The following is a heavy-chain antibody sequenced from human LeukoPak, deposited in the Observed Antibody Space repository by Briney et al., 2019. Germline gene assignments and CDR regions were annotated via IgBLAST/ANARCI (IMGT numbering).Heavy chain of an antibody. Sequence: SETLSLTCTVSGYSISSGYYWGWIRQPPGKGLEWIGYIYYSGSTNYNPSLKSRVTISVDTSKNQFSLKLSSVTAADTAVYYCARDHQGYCSSTSCPDSDYYYYYMDVWGKGTTVTVSS. D-gene: IGHD2-2*01. CDR1: GYSISSGYY. V-gene: IGHV4-61*01. CDR3: ARDHQGYCSSTSCPDSDYYYYYMDV. J-gene: IGHJ6*03. CDR2: IYYSGST.